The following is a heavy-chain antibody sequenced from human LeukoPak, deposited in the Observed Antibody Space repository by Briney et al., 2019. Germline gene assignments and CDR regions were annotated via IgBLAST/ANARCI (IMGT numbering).Heavy chain of an antibody. V-gene: IGHV3-30*18. CDR2: ISYDGSNQ. CDR1: GFSLSSHG. CDR3: AKDPGFLRYFDWWLGDY. J-gene: IGHJ4*02. D-gene: IGHD3-9*01. Sequence: GGSLRLSCAASGFSLSSHGMHWVRQAPGKGLEWVAVISYDGSNQDYADSVKGRFTISRDNSKNTLYLQMNSLRPEDTAVYYCAKDPGFLRYFDWWLGDYWGQGTLVTVSS.